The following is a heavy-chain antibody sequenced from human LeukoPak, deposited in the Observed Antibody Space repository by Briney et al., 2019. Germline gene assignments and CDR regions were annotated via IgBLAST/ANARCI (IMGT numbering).Heavy chain of an antibody. CDR1: GFTFSSYR. D-gene: IGHD6-13*01. CDR3: ARDKEGIAAAANY. Sequence: GGSLRLSCAASGFTFSSYRMNWVRQAPGKGLEWVSSISSSNSYIYYADSVKGRFTISRDNGKNSLYLQMNSLRAEDTAVYYCARDKEGIAAAANYWGQGTLVTVSS. V-gene: IGHV3-21*01. J-gene: IGHJ4*02. CDR2: ISSSNSYI.